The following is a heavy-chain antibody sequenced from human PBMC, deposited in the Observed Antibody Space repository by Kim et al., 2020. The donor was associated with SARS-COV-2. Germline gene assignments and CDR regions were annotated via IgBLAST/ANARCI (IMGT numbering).Heavy chain of an antibody. CDR2: STI. CDR3: ARGGSSFDY. D-gene: IGHD1-26*01. J-gene: IGHJ4*02. Sequence: STIYYADSVKGRFTISRDNAKNSLYLQMNSLRAEDTAVYYCARGGSSFDYWGQGTLVTVSS. V-gene: IGHV3-11*01.